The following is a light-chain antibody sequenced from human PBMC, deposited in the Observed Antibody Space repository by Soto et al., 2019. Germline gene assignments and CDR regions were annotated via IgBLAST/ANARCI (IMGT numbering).Light chain of an antibody. CDR3: QQYGSSPT. CDR2: GAS. J-gene: IGKJ1*01. CDR1: QSVSSNY. V-gene: IGKV3-20*01. Sequence: EIVLTQSPGTLSLSPGERGTLSCRASQSVSSNYLAWYQQKPGQAPRLLIYGASSRATGIPDRFSGRGSGKDFTLTISRLEPEDFAVYYCQQYGSSPTFGQGTKVEIK.